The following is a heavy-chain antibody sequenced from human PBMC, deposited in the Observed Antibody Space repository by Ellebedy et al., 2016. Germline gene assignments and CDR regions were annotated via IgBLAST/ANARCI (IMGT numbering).Heavy chain of an antibody. CDR3: AALDYGDLFDY. V-gene: IGHV3-23*01. Sequence: GESLKISCAASGFTFSSYAMSWVRQAPGKGLEWVSAISGSGGSTYYADSVKGRFTISRDNAKNSLYLQMNSLRAEDTALYYCAALDYGDLFDYWGQGTLVTVSS. D-gene: IGHD4-17*01. CDR1: GFTFSSYA. J-gene: IGHJ4*02. CDR2: ISGSGGST.